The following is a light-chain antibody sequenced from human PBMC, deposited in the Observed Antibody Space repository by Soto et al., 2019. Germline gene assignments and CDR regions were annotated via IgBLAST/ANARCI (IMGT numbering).Light chain of an antibody. CDR1: ALPKQY. CDR2: KDS. CDR3: QSADSSGIYQV. J-gene: IGLJ1*01. Sequence: SYELTQPPSVSVFPGQTARITCSGEALPKQYAYWYQQKPGQAPVLVIYKDSERPSGIPERFSGSSSGTTVTLTISGVQAEDEADYYCQSADSSGIYQVFGTGPQLTVL. V-gene: IGLV3-25*02.